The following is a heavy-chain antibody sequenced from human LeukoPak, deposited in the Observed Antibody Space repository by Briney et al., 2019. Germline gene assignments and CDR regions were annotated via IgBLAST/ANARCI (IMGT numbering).Heavy chain of an antibody. V-gene: IGHV3-20*04. CDR2: INWNGGST. J-gene: IGHJ5*01. Sequence: GGSLRLSCAASGFTFDDYGMNWVRQAPGKGLEWVSGINWNGGSTGHADSVKGRFTFSRDNAKNSLYLQMSSLRAEDTAVYYCARSYSGSPRTWFDSWGQGTLVTVSS. D-gene: IGHD1-26*01. CDR1: GFTFDDYG. CDR3: ARSYSGSPRTWFDS.